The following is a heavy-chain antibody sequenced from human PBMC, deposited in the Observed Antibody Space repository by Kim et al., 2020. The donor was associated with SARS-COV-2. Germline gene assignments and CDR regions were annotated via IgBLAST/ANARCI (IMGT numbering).Heavy chain of an antibody. Sequence: GGSLRLSCAASGFTFDYYCMSWVRQAPGKGLEWVSGINWNGGSTGYADSVKGRFTISRDNAKNSLYLQMNSLRAEDTALYHCARENVIVDTAMAYDYWGQGTLVSVSS. CDR3: ARENVIVDTAMAYDY. CDR1: GFTFDYYC. D-gene: IGHD5-18*01. V-gene: IGHV3-20*01. J-gene: IGHJ4*02. CDR2: INWNGGST.